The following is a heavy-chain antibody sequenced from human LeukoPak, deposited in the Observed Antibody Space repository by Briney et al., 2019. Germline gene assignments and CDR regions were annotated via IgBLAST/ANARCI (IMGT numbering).Heavy chain of an antibody. V-gene: IGHV3-21*01. CDR3: ARDLADYYDSSGYYSAFDY. D-gene: IGHD3-22*01. Sequence: GGSLRLSCAASGFTFSSYSMNWVRQAPGKGLEWVSSISSSSSYIYYADSVKGRFTISRDNAKNSLYLQMNSLKAEDTAVYYCARDLADYYDSSGYYSAFDYWGQGTLVIVSS. CDR2: ISSSSSYI. J-gene: IGHJ4*02. CDR1: GFTFSSYS.